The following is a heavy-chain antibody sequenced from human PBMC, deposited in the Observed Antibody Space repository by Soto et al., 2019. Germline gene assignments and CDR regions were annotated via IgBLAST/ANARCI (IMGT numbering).Heavy chain of an antibody. V-gene: IGHV3-21*06. J-gene: IGHJ4*02. CDR2: ISTSSSNI. CDR1: GCSFSEYT. Sequence: PGGSLRLSCVASGCSFSEYTISWVRQAPGKGLGWVSTISTSSSNIFYAASVKGRFTVSRVNEKNTLYPQMENLRAEDEAVYFCARGHDGVRVSAELDYWGQGTLVTVSS. CDR3: ARGHDGVRVSAELDY. D-gene: IGHD4-17*01.